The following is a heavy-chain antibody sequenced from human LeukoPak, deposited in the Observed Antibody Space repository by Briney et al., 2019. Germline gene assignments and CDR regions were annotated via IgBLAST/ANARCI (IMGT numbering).Heavy chain of an antibody. J-gene: IGHJ3*02. CDR1: GFTFSSYA. CDR2: ISGSGGST. Sequence: PGGSLRLSCAASGFTFSSYAMSWVRQAPGKGLEWVSAISGSGGSTYSAASVKGRFTISRDNSKNTLYLQMNSLRAEDTAVYYCAKDGPLGMVRGVGAFDIWGQGTMATVSS. CDR3: AKDGPLGMVRGVGAFDI. D-gene: IGHD3-10*01. V-gene: IGHV3-23*01.